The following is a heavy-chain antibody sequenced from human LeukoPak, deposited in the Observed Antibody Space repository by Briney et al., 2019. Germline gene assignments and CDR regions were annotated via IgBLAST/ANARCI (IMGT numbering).Heavy chain of an antibody. CDR2: IKEDGRDK. CDR1: GFTFSRYW. V-gene: IGHV3-7*01. CDR3: ARDAGGGFDY. J-gene: IGHJ4*02. D-gene: IGHD2-8*02. Sequence: GGSLRLPCAASGFTFSRYWMSWVRQAPGKGLEWVASIKEDGRDKYYVDSVKGRFTIPKDNAKSSVYLQMNSLRVGDMAVYYCARDAGGGFDYWGQGTRVTVSS.